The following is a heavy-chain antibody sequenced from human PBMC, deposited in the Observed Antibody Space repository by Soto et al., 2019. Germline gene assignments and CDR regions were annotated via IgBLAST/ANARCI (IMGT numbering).Heavy chain of an antibody. CDR1: GFTFSSYA. J-gene: IGHJ6*01. V-gene: IGHV3-23*01. CDR2: ISGSGGST. CDR3: AKDSKAYYCYYGMDV. Sequence: EVQLLESGGGLVQPGGSLRLSCAASGFTFSSYAMSWVRQAPGKGLEWVAAISGSGGSTYYADSVKGRFTISRDNSKNTLYLQMNSLRAEDTAVYYCAKDSKAYYCYYGMDVWGQGTTVTVSS.